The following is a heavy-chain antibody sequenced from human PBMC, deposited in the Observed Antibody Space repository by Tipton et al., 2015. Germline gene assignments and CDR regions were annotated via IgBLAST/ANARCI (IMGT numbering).Heavy chain of an antibody. CDR3: ARGSGTQSPGDY. Sequence: QLVQSGPEVKKPGASVKVLCKASGYTFTSYGISWVRQAPGQGLEWMGWINCYNGNRNYAQKFQGRVTMTTDTSTTTAYMELRSLRSDDTAVYYCARGSGTQSPGDYWGQGTLVTVSS. J-gene: IGHJ4*02. V-gene: IGHV1-18*01. CDR1: GYTFTSYG. CDR2: INCYNGNR. D-gene: IGHD1-7*01.